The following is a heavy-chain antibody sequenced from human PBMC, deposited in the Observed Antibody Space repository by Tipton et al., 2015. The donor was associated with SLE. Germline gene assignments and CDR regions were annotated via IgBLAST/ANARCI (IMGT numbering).Heavy chain of an antibody. CDR3: ARGDLYYGSGPYFDY. CDR2: ISSNGGST. D-gene: IGHD3-10*01. CDR1: GFTFSSYA. J-gene: IGHJ4*02. Sequence: GSLRLSCAASGFTFSSYAMHWVRQAPGKGLEYVSAISSNGGSTYYANSVKGRFTISRDNSKNTLYLQMGSLRAEDMAVYYCARGDLYYGSGPYFDYWGQGTLVTVSS. V-gene: IGHV3-64*01.